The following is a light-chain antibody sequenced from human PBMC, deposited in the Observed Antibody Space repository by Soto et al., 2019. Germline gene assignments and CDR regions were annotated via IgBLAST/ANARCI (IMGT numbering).Light chain of an antibody. CDR1: QTISSW. J-gene: IGKJ4*01. CDR3: QTYNSGLRT. V-gene: IGKV1-5*03. Sequence: DIQMTQSPSTLSGSVGDRVTITCRASQTISSWLAWYQQKPGKAPKLLIYKASTLKSGVPSRFSGSGSGTEFTLTISSLQPDDFATYYCQTYNSGLRTFGGGTTVEIK. CDR2: KAS.